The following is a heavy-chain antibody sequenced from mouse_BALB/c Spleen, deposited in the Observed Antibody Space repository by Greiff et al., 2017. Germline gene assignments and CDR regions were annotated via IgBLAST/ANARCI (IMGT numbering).Heavy chain of an antibody. CDR1: GYTFTDYA. CDR2: ISTYYGNT. Sequence: VQLQQSGPELVRPGVSVKLSCKGSGYTFTDYAMHWVKQSHAKSLEWIGVISTYYGNTNYKQKFKGKATMTVDKSSSTAYMELARLTSEDSAIYYCARDDGYYDAMDYWGQGTSVTVSS. J-gene: IGHJ4*01. CDR3: ARDDGYYDAMDY. D-gene: IGHD2-3*01. V-gene: IGHV1-67*01.